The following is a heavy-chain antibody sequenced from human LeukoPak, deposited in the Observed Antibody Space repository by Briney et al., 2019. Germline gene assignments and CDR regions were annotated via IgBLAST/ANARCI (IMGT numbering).Heavy chain of an antibody. CDR2: ISSKAYGGTT. D-gene: IGHD3-3*01. CDR3: TRGNNQVSYYDFWSGYYKDY. CDR1: GFTFGDYA. J-gene: IGHJ4*02. V-gene: IGHV3-49*04. Sequence: GGSLRLSCTASGFTFGDYAMSWVRQAPGKGLEWVGFISSKAYGGTTEYAASVKGRFTISRDDSKSIAYLQMNSLKTEDTAVYYCTRGNNQVSYYDFWSGYYKDYWGQGTLVTVSS.